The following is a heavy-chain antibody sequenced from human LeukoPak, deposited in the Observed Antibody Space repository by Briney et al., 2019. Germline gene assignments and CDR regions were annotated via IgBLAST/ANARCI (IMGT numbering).Heavy chain of an antibody. V-gene: IGHV3-23*01. Sequence: EGSLRLSCAASGFTFSSSSMSWVRQAPGKGLEWVSVISGSGGSTDYADSVKGRFTISRDNSKNTLYLQINSLRAEDTAVYYCAKGSGWYDWGQGTLVTVSS. CDR2: ISGSGGST. J-gene: IGHJ4*02. CDR1: GFTFSSSS. D-gene: IGHD6-19*01. CDR3: AKGSGWYD.